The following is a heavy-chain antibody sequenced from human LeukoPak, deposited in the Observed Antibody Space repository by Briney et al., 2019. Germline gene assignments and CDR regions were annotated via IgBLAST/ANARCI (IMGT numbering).Heavy chain of an antibody. CDR3: ARGLHYNILTGGMDV. Sequence: SETLSLTCAVFGGPFSGYYWSWIRQSPEKGLEWIGEMSHTGATNYNPSLKSRVTVSVDTSKKQFSLNLRSVTAADTAVYYCARGLHYNILTGGMDVWGQGTTVIASS. CDR1: GGPFSGYY. CDR2: MSHTGAT. V-gene: IGHV4-34*01. D-gene: IGHD3-9*01. J-gene: IGHJ6*02.